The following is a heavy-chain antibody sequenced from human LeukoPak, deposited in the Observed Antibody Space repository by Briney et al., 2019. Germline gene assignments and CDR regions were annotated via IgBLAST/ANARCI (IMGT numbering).Heavy chain of an antibody. V-gene: IGHV3-48*01. CDR1: GFTFSSYS. CDR3: ARGPLEGATCFDY. Sequence: GGSLRLSYAASGFTFSSYSMNWVRQAPGKGLEWVSYISSSSSIIYYADSVKGRFNISRDNAKNSLYLQMNSLRAEDTAVYYCARGPLEGATCFDYWGQGTLVTVSS. J-gene: IGHJ4*02. D-gene: IGHD1-26*01. CDR2: ISSSSSII.